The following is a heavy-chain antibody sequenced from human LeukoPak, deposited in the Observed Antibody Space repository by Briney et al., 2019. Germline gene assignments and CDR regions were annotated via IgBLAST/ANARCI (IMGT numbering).Heavy chain of an antibody. D-gene: IGHD1-26*01. CDR3: ARGSYYGGMGDYFDY. V-gene: IGHV3-23*01. CDR1: GFTFSSYA. CDR2: ISGSGGST. Sequence: GGSLRLSCAASGFTFSSYAMSWVRQAPGKGLEWVSAISGSGGSTYYADSVKGRFTISRDNSKNTLFLQMNSLRAEDTAVYYCARGSYYGGMGDYFDYWGQGTLVTVSS. J-gene: IGHJ4*02.